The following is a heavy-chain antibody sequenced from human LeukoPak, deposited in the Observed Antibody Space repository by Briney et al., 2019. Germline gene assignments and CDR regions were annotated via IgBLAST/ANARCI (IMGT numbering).Heavy chain of an antibody. CDR2: IIPIFGTA. V-gene: IGHV1-69*05. J-gene: IGHJ3*02. CDR3: ARDLYSSSWTDAFDI. Sequence: SVKVSCKASGGTFSSYAISWVRQASGQGLEWMGGIIPIFGTANYAQKFQGRVTITTDESTSTAYMELSSLRSEDTAVYYCARDLYSSSWTDAFDIWGQGTMVTVSS. D-gene: IGHD6-13*01. CDR1: GGTFSSYA.